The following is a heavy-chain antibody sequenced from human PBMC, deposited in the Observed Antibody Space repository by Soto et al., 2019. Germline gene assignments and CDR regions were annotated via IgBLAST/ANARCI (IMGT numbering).Heavy chain of an antibody. CDR3: ATVSGSGSNYYYYGMDV. V-gene: IGHV1-24*01. Sequence: ASVKVSCKVSGYTLTELSMHWVRQAPGKGLEWMGGFDPEDGETIYAQKFQGRVTMTEDTSTDTAYMELSSLRSEDTAVYYCATVSGSGSNYYYYGMDVWGQGTTVTVSS. J-gene: IGHJ6*02. CDR2: FDPEDGET. CDR1: GYTLTELS. D-gene: IGHD6-25*01.